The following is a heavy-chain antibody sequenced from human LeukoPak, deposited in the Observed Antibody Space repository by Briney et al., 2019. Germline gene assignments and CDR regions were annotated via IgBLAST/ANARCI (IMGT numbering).Heavy chain of an antibody. CDR3: AREETIAVAGSDY. J-gene: IGHJ4*02. D-gene: IGHD6-19*01. CDR1: EFTVSSDY. V-gene: IGHV3-66*02. CDR2: ISSGGNT. Sequence: HPGGSLRLSCTASEFTVSSDYMNWVRQAPGKGLEWVSVISSGGNTYYADSVKGRFTISRDNSKNTLYLQMNSLRAEDTAVYYCAREETIAVAGSDYWGQGTLVTVSS.